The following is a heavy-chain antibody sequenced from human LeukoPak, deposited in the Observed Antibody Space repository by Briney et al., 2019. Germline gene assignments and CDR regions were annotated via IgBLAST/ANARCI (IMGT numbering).Heavy chain of an antibody. CDR1: GYSISSGYY. J-gene: IGHJ4*02. CDR3: ARGNVLLWFGELSSFLDY. D-gene: IGHD3-10*01. V-gene: IGHV4-38-2*02. Sequence: SETLSLTCTVSGYSISSGYYWGWIRQPPGKGPEWIGSIYHSGSTYYNPSLKSRVTISVDTSKNQFSLKLSSVTAADTAVYYCARGNVLLWFGELSSFLDYWGQGTLVTVSS. CDR2: IYHSGST.